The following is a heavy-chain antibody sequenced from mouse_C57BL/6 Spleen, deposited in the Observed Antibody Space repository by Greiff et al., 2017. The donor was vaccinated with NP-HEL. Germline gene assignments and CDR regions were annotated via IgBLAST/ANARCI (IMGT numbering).Heavy chain of an antibody. Sequence: EVKLVESGGGLVKPGGSLKLSCAASGFTFSSYTMSWVRQTPEKRLEWVATISGGGGNTYYPDSVKGRFTISRDNAKNTLYLQMSSLRSEDTALYYCARHRDYYDYDVGYFDYWGQGTTLTVSS. V-gene: IGHV5-9*01. D-gene: IGHD2-4*01. CDR1: GFTFSSYT. CDR3: ARHRDYYDYDVGYFDY. J-gene: IGHJ2*01. CDR2: ISGGGGNT.